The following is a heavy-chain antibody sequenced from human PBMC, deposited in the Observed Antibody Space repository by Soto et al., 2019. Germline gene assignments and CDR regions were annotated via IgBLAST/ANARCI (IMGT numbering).Heavy chain of an antibody. CDR3: ARDHDYGGNLVPI. J-gene: IGHJ4*02. Sequence: SVKVSCKASGGTFSSYAISWVRQAPGQGLEWMGGIIPIFGTANYAQKFQGRVTITADESTSTAYMELSSLRSEDTAVYYCARDHDYGGNLVPIWGQGXLVTVYS. CDR2: IIPIFGTA. CDR1: GGTFSSYA. V-gene: IGHV1-69*13. D-gene: IGHD4-17*01.